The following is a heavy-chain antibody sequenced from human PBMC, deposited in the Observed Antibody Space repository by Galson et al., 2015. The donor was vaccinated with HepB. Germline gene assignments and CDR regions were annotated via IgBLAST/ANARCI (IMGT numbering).Heavy chain of an antibody. CDR2: FDPEDGET. D-gene: IGHD5-12*01. CDR3: ATDGKSGYVGSFDY. CDR1: GYTLTELS. V-gene: IGHV1-24*01. J-gene: IGHJ4*02. Sequence: SCKVSGYTLTELSMHWVRQAPGKGLEWMGGFDPEDGETIYAQKFQGRVTMTEDTSTDTAYMELSSLRSEDTAVYYCATDGKSGYVGSFDYWGQGTLVTVSS.